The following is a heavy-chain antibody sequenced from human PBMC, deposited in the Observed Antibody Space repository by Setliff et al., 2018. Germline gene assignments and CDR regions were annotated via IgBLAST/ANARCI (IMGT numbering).Heavy chain of an antibody. CDR3: ARNIMIFGVLNTAEYFQH. J-gene: IGHJ1*01. D-gene: IGHD3-3*01. Sequence: RASVKVSCKASGYTFTNFGISWVREAPGQGLEWMGWISASNGKTNYAQKFQGRVTMTTDTSTSTAYMDLRSLRSDDTAVYYCARNIMIFGVLNTAEYFQHWGQGTLVTVSS. CDR2: ISASNGKT. CDR1: GYTFTNFG. V-gene: IGHV1-18*01.